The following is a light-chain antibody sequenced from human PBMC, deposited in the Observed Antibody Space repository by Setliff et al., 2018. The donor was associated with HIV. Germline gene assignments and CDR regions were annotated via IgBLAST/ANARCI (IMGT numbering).Light chain of an antibody. Sequence: QSVLTQPPSTSGTPGQKVTISCSGSVSNIGAGYDVHWYQQLPGTAPKLLIYDNNNRPSGVPDRFSGSKSGTSASLAITGLQADDEADYYCQSYDSSLSDSYVFGTGTKVTVL. J-gene: IGLJ1*01. CDR1: VSNIGAGYD. V-gene: IGLV1-40*01. CDR3: QSYDSSLSDSYV. CDR2: DNN.